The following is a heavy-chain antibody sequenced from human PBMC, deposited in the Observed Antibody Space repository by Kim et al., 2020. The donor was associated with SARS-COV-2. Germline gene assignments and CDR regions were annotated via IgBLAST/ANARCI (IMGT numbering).Heavy chain of an antibody. V-gene: IGHV3-30*18. Sequence: GGSLRLSCAASGFTFSSYGMHWVRQAPGKGLEWVAVISYDGSNKYYADSVKGRFTISRDNSKNTLYLQMNSLRAEDTAVYYCAKDWGEQWLVFGYYGMDVWGQGTTVTVSS. J-gene: IGHJ6*02. CDR1: GFTFSSYG. D-gene: IGHD6-19*01. CDR3: AKDWGEQWLVFGYYGMDV. CDR2: ISYDGSNK.